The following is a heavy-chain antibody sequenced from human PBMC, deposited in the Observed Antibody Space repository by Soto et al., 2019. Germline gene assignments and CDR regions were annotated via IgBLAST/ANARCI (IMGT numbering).Heavy chain of an antibody. CDR1: GFTFSTYA. CDR2: ISSNGGSI. D-gene: IGHD3-22*01. J-gene: IGHJ4*02. V-gene: IGHV3-64*01. CDR3: ARGARGYYDY. Sequence: GGSLRLSCAASGFTFSTYAMHWVRQAPGKGLEYVSAISSNGGSIYYANSLKGRFTISRDNSKNTLYLQMGSLRAEDMAVYYCARGARGYYDYWGQGTLVTVSS.